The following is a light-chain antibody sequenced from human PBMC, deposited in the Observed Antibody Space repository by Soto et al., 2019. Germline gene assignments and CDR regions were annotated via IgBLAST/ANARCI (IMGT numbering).Light chain of an antibody. V-gene: IGLV2-14*01. J-gene: IGLJ3*02. Sequence: QSALTQPASASGSPGQSITISCTGTSSDVGGYNYVSWYQQHPGKAPKLMIYEVSKRPSGVSNRFSGSNSGNTASLTISGLQAEDEADYYCSSDTSSSTLVFGGGTKLTVL. CDR3: SSDTSSSTLV. CDR2: EVS. CDR1: SSDVGGYNY.